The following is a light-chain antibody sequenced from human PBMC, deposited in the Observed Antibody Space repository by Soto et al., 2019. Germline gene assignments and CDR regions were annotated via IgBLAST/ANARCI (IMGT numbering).Light chain of an antibody. J-gene: IGKJ5*01. CDR1: QSVSSY. V-gene: IGKV3-11*01. Sequence: IVLAQSPATLSLSPGERATLSCRASQSVSSYLAWYQQKPGQAPRLLIYDASNRATGIPARFSGSGSGTDFTLTISSLEPEDSAVYYCQQRHMWPITFGQGQRLRL. CDR2: DAS. CDR3: QQRHMWPIT.